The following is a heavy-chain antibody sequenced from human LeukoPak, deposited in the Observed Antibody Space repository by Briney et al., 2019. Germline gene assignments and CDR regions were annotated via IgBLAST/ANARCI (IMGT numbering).Heavy chain of an antibody. CDR1: GFTFSSYG. Sequence: PGRSLRLSCAASGFTFSSYGMHWVRQAPGKGLEWVAVISFDGGNKYYADSVKGRFTISRDNSKNRLYLQMNSLRAEDTAVYYCAKDHYDTGGTYSFDPWGQGTLVTVSS. V-gene: IGHV3-30*18. J-gene: IGHJ5*02. CDR3: AKDHYDTGGTYSFDP. CDR2: ISFDGGNK. D-gene: IGHD2-8*02.